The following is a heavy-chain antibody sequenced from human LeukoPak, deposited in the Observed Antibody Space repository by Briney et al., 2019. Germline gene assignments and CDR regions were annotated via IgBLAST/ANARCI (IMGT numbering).Heavy chain of an antibody. J-gene: IGHJ4*02. CDR3: ARNAIRQGGSYHFDY. CDR1: GFTFTTYS. D-gene: IGHD1-26*01. CDR2: IRISSSYI. V-gene: IGHV3-21*01. Sequence: GGSLRLSCVASGFTFTTYSISWVRQAPGKGLEWVSSIRISSSYIYYADAVKGRFTISRDNAKNSLYLQMNSLRPGDTAVHYCARNAIRQGGSYHFDYWGQGALVTVSS.